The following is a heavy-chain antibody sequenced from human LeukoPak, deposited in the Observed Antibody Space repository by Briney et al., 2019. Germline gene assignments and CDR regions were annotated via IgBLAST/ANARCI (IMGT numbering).Heavy chain of an antibody. J-gene: IGHJ4*02. CDR3: TEYSGNYPFDY. CDR2: IGSKADSYAT. V-gene: IGHV3-73*01. Sequence: PGGSLRLSCAASGFTFSGSPMHWVRQASGKGLEWVGRIGSKADSYATVYAASVKGRFTISRDDSKNTAYLQMNRLKTEDTAVYYCTEYSGNYPFDYWGQGTLVTVSS. CDR1: GFTFSGSP. D-gene: IGHD1-26*01.